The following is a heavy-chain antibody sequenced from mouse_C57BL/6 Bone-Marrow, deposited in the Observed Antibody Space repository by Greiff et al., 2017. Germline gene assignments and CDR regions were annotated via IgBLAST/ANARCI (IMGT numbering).Heavy chain of an antibody. CDR1: GYTFTSYG. Sequence: VQLQQSGAELARPGASVKLSCKASGYTFTSYGISWVKQSTGQGLEWIGEISPRSGITYYNEKFKGKATLTADKSSSTAYMELRSLTSEDSAVXCGARSSCGDYYGGAYWGQGTLVTVSA. V-gene: IGHV1-81*01. D-gene: IGHD1-1*01. CDR2: ISPRSGIT. CDR3: ARSSCGDYYGGAY. J-gene: IGHJ3*01.